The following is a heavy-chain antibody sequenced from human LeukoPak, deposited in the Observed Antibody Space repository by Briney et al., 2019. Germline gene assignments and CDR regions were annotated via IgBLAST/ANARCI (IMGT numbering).Heavy chain of an antibody. Sequence: PSETLSLTCTVSGGSISSDYWSWIRQPAGKGLEWIGRIYTHESTNYNPSLKSRVTMSVDTSKNQLSLKMISVTDADTAVYYCARGVRRGITIFGVVGGWFDPWGQGTLVTVSS. CDR1: GGSISSDY. CDR3: ARGVRRGITIFGVVGGWFDP. J-gene: IGHJ5*02. V-gene: IGHV4-4*07. D-gene: IGHD3-3*01. CDR2: IYTHEST.